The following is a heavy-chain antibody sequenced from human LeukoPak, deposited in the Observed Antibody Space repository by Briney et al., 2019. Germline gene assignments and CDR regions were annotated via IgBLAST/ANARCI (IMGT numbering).Heavy chain of an antibody. V-gene: IGHV3-23*01. J-gene: IGHJ3*02. Sequence: GGSLRLSCAASGFTFSSYAMSWVRQAPGKGLEWVSAISGSGGSTYYADSVKGRFTISRDNSKNTLYLQMNSLRAEDTAVYYCARDPNHPYYYDSPIGYAFDIWGQGTMVTVSS. CDR3: ARDPNHPYYYDSPIGYAFDI. D-gene: IGHD3-22*01. CDR1: GFTFSSYA. CDR2: ISGSGGST.